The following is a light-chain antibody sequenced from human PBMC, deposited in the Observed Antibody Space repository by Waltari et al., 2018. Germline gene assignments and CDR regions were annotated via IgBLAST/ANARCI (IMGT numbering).Light chain of an antibody. CDR1: QSAKTS. J-gene: IGKJ1*01. CDR2: RAS. CDR3: QQYNLWPWT. Sequence: EVVMTQSPATLSVSPGERVSLSCRASQSAKTSLAWYQQTPGQAPRLLIYRASTRATGIAARFSGSGSGTEFTLTISSLQSEDFAIYYCQQYNLWPWTFDQGTKVDIK. V-gene: IGKV3-15*01.